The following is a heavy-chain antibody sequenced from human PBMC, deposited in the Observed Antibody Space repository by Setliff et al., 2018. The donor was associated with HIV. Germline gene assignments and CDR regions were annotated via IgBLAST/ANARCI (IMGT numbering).Heavy chain of an antibody. D-gene: IGHD3-22*01. CDR2: IYHDETAK. Sequence: GSLRLSCAVSGFTLTSSWIHWVRQAPGKGLEWVAVIYHDETAKYYADSVKGRWTLSRDNSKNTVYLQMNSLRAEDTALYYCATDLDSRGYQRRAEYFHNWGQGTLVTVSS. V-gene: IGHV3-30*03. CDR1: GFTLTSSW. CDR3: ATDLDSRGYQRRAEYFHN. J-gene: IGHJ1*01.